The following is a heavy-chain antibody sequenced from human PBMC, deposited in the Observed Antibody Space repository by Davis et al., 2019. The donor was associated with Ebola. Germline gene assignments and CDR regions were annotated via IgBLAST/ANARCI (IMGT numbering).Heavy chain of an antibody. Sequence: GESLKISCAASGFTFSSYGMHWVRQAPGKGLEWVSAITGSGTATDYTDSVKGRFTISRDNSKNTLYLQMNSLRAEDTAVYYCAKVVLQLWETFDYWGQGTLVTVSS. J-gene: IGHJ4*02. CDR1: GFTFSSYG. D-gene: IGHD5-18*01. CDR2: ITGSGTAT. V-gene: IGHV3-23*01. CDR3: AKVVLQLWETFDY.